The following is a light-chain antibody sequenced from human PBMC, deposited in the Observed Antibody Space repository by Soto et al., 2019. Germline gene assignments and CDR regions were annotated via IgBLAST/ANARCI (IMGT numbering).Light chain of an antibody. V-gene: IGLV2-14*03. CDR2: GVT. CDR3: TSFTDNRIYV. J-gene: IGLJ1*01. CDR1: HNDIGTYDY. Sequence: QSALPQPTSVSGSPGQSITISCTGNHNDIGTYDYVSWYQQHPGRAPRLLIHGVTTRPSGISGRFSASRSGLTASLTISGIQPVDESEYYCTSFTDNRIYVFGPGSKVTVL.